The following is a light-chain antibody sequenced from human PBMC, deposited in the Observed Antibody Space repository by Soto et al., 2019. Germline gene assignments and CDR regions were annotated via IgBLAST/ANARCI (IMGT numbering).Light chain of an antibody. CDR3: QQYDSYSPYT. Sequence: DIQMTQFPPTLSASIGDRVTITCRASQTISSSLAWYQQKPGKAPKLLIYKASTLETGVPSRFSGSGSGTEFTLTISSLQPDAVATYYCQQYDSYSPYTFGQGTRLEIK. CDR1: QTISSS. J-gene: IGKJ2*01. CDR2: KAS. V-gene: IGKV1-5*03.